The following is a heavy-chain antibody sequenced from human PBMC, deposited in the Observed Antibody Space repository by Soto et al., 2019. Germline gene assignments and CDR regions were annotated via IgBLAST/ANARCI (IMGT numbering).Heavy chain of an antibody. CDR1: GYTFTSYG. CDR3: ARVVVALGHWFDP. D-gene: IGHD2-15*01. J-gene: IGHJ5*02. Sequence: QVQLVQSGAEVKKPGASVKVSCKASGYTFTSYGISWVRQAPGQGHEWMGRISDYNGNTNYAQKLQGRVTMTTDTSTSTAYMEMRCLRSDDTAVYYCARVVVALGHWFDPWGQGTLVTVSS. CDR2: ISDYNGNT. V-gene: IGHV1-18*01.